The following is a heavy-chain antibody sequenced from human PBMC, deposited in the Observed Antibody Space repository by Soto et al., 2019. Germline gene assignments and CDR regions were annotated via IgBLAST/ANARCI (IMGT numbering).Heavy chain of an antibody. CDR2: ISSSSSYI. J-gene: IGHJ5*02. D-gene: IGHD2-2*02. Sequence: GGSLRLSCAASGFTFSSYSMNWVRQAPGKGLEWVSSISSSSSYIYYADSVKGRFTISRDNAKNSLYLQMNSLRAEDTAVYYCARDPLRVPAAISWFDPWGQGTLVTVSS. V-gene: IGHV3-21*01. CDR1: GFTFSSYS. CDR3: ARDPLRVPAAISWFDP.